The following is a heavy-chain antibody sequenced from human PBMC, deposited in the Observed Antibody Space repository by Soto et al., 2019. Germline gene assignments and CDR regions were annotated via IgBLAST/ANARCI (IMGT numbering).Heavy chain of an antibody. CDR3: ARDRLERSLVVFYYYGMDV. CDR1: GFTFSSYA. D-gene: IGHD2-15*01. J-gene: IGHJ6*02. V-gene: IGHV3-30-3*01. Sequence: QVQLVESGGGVVQPGRSLRLSCAASGFTFSSYAMQWVRQAPGKGLEWVAVISYDGSNKYYADSVKGRFTISRDNSKNTLYLQMNSLRAEDKAVYYCARDRLERSLVVFYYYGMDVWGQGTTVTVSS. CDR2: ISYDGSNK.